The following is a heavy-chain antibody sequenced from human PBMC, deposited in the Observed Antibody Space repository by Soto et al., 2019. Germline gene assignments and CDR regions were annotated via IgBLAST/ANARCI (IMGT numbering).Heavy chain of an antibody. V-gene: IGHV3-30-3*01. CDR2: ISYDGSNK. CDR1: GFTFSSYA. J-gene: IGHJ3*02. Sequence: GGSLRLSCAASGFTFSSYAMHWVRQAPGKGLEWVAVISYDGSNKYYADSVKGRFTISRDNSKNTLYLQMNSLRAEDTAVYYCARDYDSSGYPRAFDIWGQGXMVTV. CDR3: ARDYDSSGYPRAFDI. D-gene: IGHD3-22*01.